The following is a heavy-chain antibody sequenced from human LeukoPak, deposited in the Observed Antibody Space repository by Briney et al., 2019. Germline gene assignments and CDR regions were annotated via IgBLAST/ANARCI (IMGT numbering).Heavy chain of an antibody. CDR3: ARGTGTTSGGAAY. CDR1: GYTFTGYY. CDR2: INPNSGGT. J-gene: IGHJ4*02. V-gene: IGHV1-2*02. D-gene: IGHD1-7*01. Sequence: EASVKVSCKASGYTFTGYYMHWVRQAPGQGLEWVGWINPNSGGTNYAQKFQGRVTMTRDTSISTAYMELSRLRSDDTAVYYCARGTGTTSGGAAYWGQGTLVTVSS.